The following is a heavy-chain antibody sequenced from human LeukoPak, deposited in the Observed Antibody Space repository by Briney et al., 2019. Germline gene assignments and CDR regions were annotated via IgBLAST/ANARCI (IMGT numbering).Heavy chain of an antibody. CDR2: IIPIFGTA. D-gene: IGHD1-26*01. CDR3: AREGMVAQNYFDY. CDR1: GGTFSSYA. J-gene: IGHJ4*02. V-gene: IGHV1-69*05. Sequence: SVKVSCKASGGTFSSYAISWVRQAPGQGLEWMGRIIPIFGTANYAQKFQGRVKITTDESTSTAYMELSSLRSEDTAVYYCAREGMVAQNYFDYWGQGTLVTVSS.